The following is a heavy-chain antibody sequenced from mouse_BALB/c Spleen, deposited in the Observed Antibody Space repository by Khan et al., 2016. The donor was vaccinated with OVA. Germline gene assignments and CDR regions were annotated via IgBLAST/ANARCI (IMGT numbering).Heavy chain of an antibody. CDR3: ARGNWARFTY. D-gene: IGHD4-1*01. CDR2: TSSDSITL. Sequence: EVELVEPGGGLVQPGGSRKLACAASGFTFSSFGMHWGRQALEKGLEWVAYTSSDSITLYYADTVKGRFTISRANPRNNLFLHMNSLGSKNTAIDYYARGNWARFTYWGQGTLVTVSA. V-gene: IGHV5-17*02. CDR1: GFTFSSFG. J-gene: IGHJ3*01.